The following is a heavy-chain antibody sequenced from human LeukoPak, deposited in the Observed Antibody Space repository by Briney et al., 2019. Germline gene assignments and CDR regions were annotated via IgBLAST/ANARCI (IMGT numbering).Heavy chain of an antibody. CDR2: INPSSGGT. J-gene: IGHJ4*02. D-gene: IGHD1-1*01. V-gene: IGHV1-46*01. CDR1: GYTFTSHY. Sequence: ASVKVSCKASGYTFTSHYIHWVRQAPGQGLEWMGIINPSSGGTSYAQKLQGRVNLTRDTSTSTVFMDLSSLKSEDTAVYFCARVSGTTTKLDPFDYWGQGALVTVSS. CDR3: ARVSGTTTKLDPFDY.